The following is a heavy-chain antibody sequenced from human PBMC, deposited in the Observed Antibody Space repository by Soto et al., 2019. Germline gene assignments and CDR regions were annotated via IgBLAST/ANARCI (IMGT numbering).Heavy chain of an antibody. Sequence: EVQLVESGGGLVQPGGSLRLSCAVSGFTFSSFWMHWVRQAPGEGLVWVSRINTDGSSTSYADSVKGRFTISRDNAKNTLYLQMNSLRVEDTAMYYCAKRGVDTFGLSYWGQGGLVTVSS. CDR2: INTDGSST. V-gene: IGHV3-74*01. D-gene: IGHD3-10*01. CDR1: GFTFSSFW. J-gene: IGHJ4*02. CDR3: AKRGVDTFGLSY.